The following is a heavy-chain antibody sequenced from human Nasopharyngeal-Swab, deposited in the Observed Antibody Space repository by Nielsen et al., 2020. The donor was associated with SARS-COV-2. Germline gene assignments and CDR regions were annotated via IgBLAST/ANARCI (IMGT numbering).Heavy chain of an antibody. CDR1: GYTFTSYD. D-gene: IGHD5-12*01. CDR2: INPSGGST. Sequence: ASVKVSCKASGYTFTSYDINWVRQAPGQGLEWMGIINPSGGSTSYAQKFQGRVTMTRDTSTSTVYMELSSLRSEDTAVYYCARDGEASGYDNNWFDPWGQGTLVTVSS. CDR3: ARDGEASGYDNNWFDP. J-gene: IGHJ5*02. V-gene: IGHV1-46*01.